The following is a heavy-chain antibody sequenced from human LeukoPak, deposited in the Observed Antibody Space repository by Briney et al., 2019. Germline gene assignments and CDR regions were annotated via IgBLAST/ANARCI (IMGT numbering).Heavy chain of an antibody. J-gene: IGHJ6*02. V-gene: IGHV3-21*01. CDR1: GFTFSSYS. CDR3: ARSDVAVYYYYYGMDV. Sequence: GGSLRLSCAASGFTFSSYSMNWVRQAPGKGLEWVSSISSSSSYIYYADSVKGRFTISRDNAKNSLYLQMNSLRAEDTAVYYCARSDVAVYYYYYGMDVWGQGPRSPS. D-gene: IGHD6-19*01. CDR2: ISSSSSYI.